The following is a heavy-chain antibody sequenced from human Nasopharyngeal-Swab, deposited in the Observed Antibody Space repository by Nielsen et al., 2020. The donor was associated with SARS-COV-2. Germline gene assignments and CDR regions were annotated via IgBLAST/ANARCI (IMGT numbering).Heavy chain of an antibody. CDR2: IDPSDSYT. CDR1: GYSFTSDW. CDR3: ARHWSDPGNWFDP. V-gene: IGHV5-10-1*01. J-gene: IGHJ5*02. Sequence: GESLKISCKGSGYSFTSDWISWGRQMPGKGLEWMGRIDPSDSYTNYSPSFQGHVTISADKSISTAYLQWSSLKASDTAMYYCARHWSDPGNWFDPWGQGTLVTVSS.